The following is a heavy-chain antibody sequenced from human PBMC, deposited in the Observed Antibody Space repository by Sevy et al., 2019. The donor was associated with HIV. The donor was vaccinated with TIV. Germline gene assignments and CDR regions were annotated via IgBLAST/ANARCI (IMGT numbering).Heavy chain of an antibody. V-gene: IGHV3-23*01. J-gene: IGHJ3*02. Sequence: GGSLRLSCAASGFTFSSYAMSWVRQAPGKGLEWVSAISGSGGSTYYADSVKGRFTISRDNSKNTLYLQMNSLRAEDMAVYYCAKASTAYDYVWGSYHLGLGHKTMNDAFDIWGQGTMVTVSS. CDR2: ISGSGGST. CDR3: AKASTAYDYVWGSYHLGLGHKTMNDAFDI. CDR1: GFTFSSYA. D-gene: IGHD3-16*02.